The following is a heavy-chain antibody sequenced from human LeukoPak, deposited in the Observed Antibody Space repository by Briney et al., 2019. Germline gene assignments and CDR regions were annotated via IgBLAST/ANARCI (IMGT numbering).Heavy chain of an antibody. D-gene: IGHD6-13*01. Sequence: GGSLRPSCAASGFTFGSIGMHWVRRAPGRGLEWVAVISYVGSKKYYADSVKGRFTISRDNSKNTLYLQMNSLRAEDTAVYYCAKAGYSSSWYGDYWGEGTLVTVS. CDR1: GFTFGSIG. J-gene: IGHJ4*02. CDR2: ISYVGSKK. V-gene: IGHV3-30*18. CDR3: AKAGYSSSWYGDY.